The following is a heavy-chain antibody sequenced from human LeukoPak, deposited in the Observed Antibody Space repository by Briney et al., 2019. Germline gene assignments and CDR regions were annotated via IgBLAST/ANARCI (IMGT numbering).Heavy chain of an antibody. CDR3: AKSKRALDAFDI. Sequence: SETLSLTCTVSGGSISSSNWWSWVRQPPGKGLEWIGEIYHSGSTNYNPSLKSRVTISVDKSKNQFSLKLSSVTAADTAVYYCAKSKRALDAFDIWGQGTMVTVSS. V-gene: IGHV4-4*02. CDR1: GGSISSSNW. J-gene: IGHJ3*02. CDR2: IYHSGST.